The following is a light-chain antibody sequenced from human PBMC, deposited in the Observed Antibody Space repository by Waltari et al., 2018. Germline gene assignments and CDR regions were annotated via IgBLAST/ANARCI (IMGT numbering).Light chain of an antibody. CDR1: SSDVGSYNL. V-gene: IGLV2-23*02. CDR3: CSYAGSSTLV. J-gene: IGLJ2*01. CDR2: EVS. Sequence: QSALTQPASVSGSPGQSINISCTGTSSDVGSYNLVSWYQQHPGKAPKLMIYEVSKRPSGVSKRFSGSKSGNTASLTISGLQAEDEADYYCCSYAGSSTLVFGGGTKLTVL.